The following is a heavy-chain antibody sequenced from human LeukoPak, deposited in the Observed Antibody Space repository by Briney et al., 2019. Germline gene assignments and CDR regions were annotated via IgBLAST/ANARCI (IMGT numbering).Heavy chain of an antibody. Sequence: GGSLRLSCAASGFTFSSYTMNWVRQAPGKGLEWVSSITTSSTYISYADSVKGRFTISRDNAKNSLYLQMNSLRAEDTAVYYCARGKYSSGWFDYWGQGTLVTVSS. D-gene: IGHD6-19*01. V-gene: IGHV3-21*01. CDR2: ITTSSTYI. CDR3: ARGKYSSGWFDY. J-gene: IGHJ4*02. CDR1: GFTFSSYT.